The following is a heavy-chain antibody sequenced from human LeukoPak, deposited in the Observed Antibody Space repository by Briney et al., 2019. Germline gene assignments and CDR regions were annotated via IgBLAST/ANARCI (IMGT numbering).Heavy chain of an antibody. D-gene: IGHD4-17*01. V-gene: IGHV3-7*01. CDR2: IKHDEIEK. Sequence: GGSLRLSCAASGFTFSSYSMNWVRQAPGKGLEWVANIKHDEIEKYYVDSVKGRFTISRDNTKNSLFLQMDSLRVEDTAIYYCTRVPYGDYWSSDYWGQGTLVTVSS. J-gene: IGHJ4*02. CDR1: GFTFSSYS. CDR3: TRVPYGDYWSSDY.